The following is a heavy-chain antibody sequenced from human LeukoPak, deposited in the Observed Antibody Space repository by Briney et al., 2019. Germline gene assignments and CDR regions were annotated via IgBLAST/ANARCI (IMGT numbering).Heavy chain of an antibody. J-gene: IGHJ4*02. Sequence: SETLSLTCTVSGGSINSRSDYWGWIRQPPGKGLEWIGSIYYSGSTHYNPSLKSRVAMSIDTSKNQFSLRLSSVTAADTAVYYCARRPGEYGGNDFDYWGQGTLVTVSS. D-gene: IGHD4/OR15-4a*01. CDR2: IYYSGST. CDR1: GGSINSRSDY. CDR3: ARRPGEYGGNDFDY. V-gene: IGHV4-39*01.